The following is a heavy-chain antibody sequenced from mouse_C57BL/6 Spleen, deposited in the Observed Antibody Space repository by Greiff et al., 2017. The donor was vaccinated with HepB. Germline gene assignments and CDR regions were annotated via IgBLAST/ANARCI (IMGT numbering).Heavy chain of an antibody. CDR1: GYTFTSYW. CDR3: ARSFYYGYDRAWFAY. V-gene: IGHV1-53*01. J-gene: IGHJ3*01. CDR2: INPSNGGT. D-gene: IGHD2-2*01. Sequence: VQLQQSGTELVKPGASVKLSCKASGYTFTSYWMHWVKQRPGQGLEWIGNINPSNGGTNYNEKFKSKATLTVDKSSSTAYMQLSSLTSEDSAVYYCARSFYYGYDRAWFAYWGQGTLVTVSA.